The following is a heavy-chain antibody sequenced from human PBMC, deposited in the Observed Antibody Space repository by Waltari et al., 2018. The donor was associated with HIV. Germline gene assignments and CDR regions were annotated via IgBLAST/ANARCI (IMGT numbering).Heavy chain of an antibody. J-gene: IGHJ4*02. CDR3: ARGYYYDSSGHYQFDY. V-gene: IGHV4-34*01. D-gene: IGHD3-22*01. CDR2: INQSGTT. Sequence: QVHLQQWGAGLLKPSETLSLTCAVYGKSFSGYYWNWIRQSPGKGLEWIGQINQSGTTNYVPSLKSRVSMSGDTSRNHVALKLTSVTAADAALYYCARGYYYDSSGHYQFDYWGQGTLLTVSS. CDR1: GKSFSGYY.